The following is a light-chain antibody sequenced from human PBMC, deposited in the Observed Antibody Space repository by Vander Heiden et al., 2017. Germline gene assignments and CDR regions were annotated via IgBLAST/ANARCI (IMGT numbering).Light chain of an antibody. J-gene: IGKJ2*01. CDR3: QQCYSTPQT. V-gene: IGKV1-39*01. CDR1: QSISSY. Sequence: DIQMTQSPSSLSASVGDRVTITCRASQSISSYLNWYQQKPGKAPKLLIYAASSLQSGVPSRFSGSGSGTDCTLTISSLQPEDFATYYCQQCYSTPQTFGQGTKLEIK. CDR2: AAS.